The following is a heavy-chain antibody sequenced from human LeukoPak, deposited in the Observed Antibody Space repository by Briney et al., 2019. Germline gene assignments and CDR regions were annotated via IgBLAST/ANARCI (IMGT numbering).Heavy chain of an antibody. Sequence: AASVKVSCRASGYTFTGYHIHWVRQAPGQGLEWMGRINPNSGDTNYAQNFQGRVTMTRDTSINTAYMELSRLRSDDTAVYYCARDYCSSTSCPFDYWGQGTLVTVSS. V-gene: IGHV1-2*06. CDR3: ARDYCSSTSCPFDY. CDR2: INPNSGDT. D-gene: IGHD2-2*01. J-gene: IGHJ4*02. CDR1: GYTFTGYH.